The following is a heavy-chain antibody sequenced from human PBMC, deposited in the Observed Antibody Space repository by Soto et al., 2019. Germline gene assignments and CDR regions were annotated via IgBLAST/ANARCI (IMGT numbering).Heavy chain of an antibody. J-gene: IGHJ6*02. CDR1: GYNFMDYG. CDR2: ISDYRVNA. V-gene: IGHV1-18*04. CDR3: ARDAVDIEMVMEYRGMDV. Sequence: VASVKVSCKASGYNFMDYGISWVRQAPGQGLEWMGWISDYRVNAKYAEKLLGRVTMTIDTSTSTAYMELRGLRSDDTAVYFCARDAVDIEMVMEYRGMDVWGQGTTVTVS. D-gene: IGHD5-12*01.